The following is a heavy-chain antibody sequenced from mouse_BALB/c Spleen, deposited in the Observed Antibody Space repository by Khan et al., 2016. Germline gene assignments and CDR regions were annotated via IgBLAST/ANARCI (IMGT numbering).Heavy chain of an antibody. Sequence: QFQLVQSGPELKKPGETVKISCKASGYTITNSGMNWVKQAPGKGLKWVGWINTYTGEPTYADDFKGRFAFSLESSASTAYLQINNLKHEDMTTYFCARGAMVTTRWYFDVWGAGTTVTVSS. D-gene: IGHD2-2*01. CDR3: ARGAMVTTRWYFDV. V-gene: IGHV9-1*02. CDR2: INTYTGEP. J-gene: IGHJ1*01. CDR1: GYTITNSG.